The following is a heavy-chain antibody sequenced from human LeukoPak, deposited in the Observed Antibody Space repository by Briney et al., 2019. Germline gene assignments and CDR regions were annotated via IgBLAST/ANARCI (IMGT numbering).Heavy chain of an antibody. CDR1: GFTFSSNA. D-gene: IGHD2-15*01. J-gene: IGHJ6*02. Sequence: GGSLRLSCGASGFTFSSNAMSWVRQAPGKGLEWVSTISGSGGSTYYADSVKGRFTISRDNSKDTLYLQMNSLRAEDTAVYYCARDCSRGSCYYYYGMDVWGQGTTVTVSS. CDR2: ISGSGGST. CDR3: ARDCSRGSCYYYYGMDV. V-gene: IGHV3-23*01.